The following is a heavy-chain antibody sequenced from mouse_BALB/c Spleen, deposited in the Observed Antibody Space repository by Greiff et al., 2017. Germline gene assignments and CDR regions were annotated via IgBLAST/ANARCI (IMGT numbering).Heavy chain of an antibody. D-gene: IGHD2-14*01. CDR1: GYAFSSYW. J-gene: IGHJ2*01. CDR3: ARSGNYRYDYFDY. CDR2: IYPGDGDT. Sequence: QVQLQQSGAELARPGASVKMSCKASGYAFSSYWMNWVKQRPGQGLEWIGQIYPGDGDTNYNGKFKGKATLTADKSSSTAYMQLSSLTSEDSAVYFCARSGNYRYDYFDYWGQGTTLTVSS. V-gene: IGHV1-80*01.